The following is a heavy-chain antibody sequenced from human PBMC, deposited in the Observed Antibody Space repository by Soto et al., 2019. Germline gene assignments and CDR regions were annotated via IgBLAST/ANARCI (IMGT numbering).Heavy chain of an antibody. CDR3: AREAPMDV. Sequence: DVQLVETGGELIQPGGSLRLSCAASGFTVRSKYMSWVRQAPGKGLEWVSVIWSAGLIYYADSVRGRFTISRDISKNILYLEMPSLRADDTAVYYCAREAPMDVWGRGTTVTVSS. J-gene: IGHJ6*02. CDR1: GFTVRSKY. V-gene: IGHV3-53*02. CDR2: IWSAGLI.